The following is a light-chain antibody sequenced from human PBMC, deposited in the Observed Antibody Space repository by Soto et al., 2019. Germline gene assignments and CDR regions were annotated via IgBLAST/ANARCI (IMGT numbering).Light chain of an antibody. Sequence: QSALTQPPSASGSPGQSVTISCTGTSSDVGAHNFVSWYQHHPGKAPKLMIYEVNRRPSGVPDRFSGSKSGSTASLTVSGLQPEDEADYYCNSYRGNYNGVFGGGTKLTVL. J-gene: IGLJ3*02. V-gene: IGLV2-8*01. CDR1: SSDVGAHNF. CDR3: NSYRGNYNGV. CDR2: EVN.